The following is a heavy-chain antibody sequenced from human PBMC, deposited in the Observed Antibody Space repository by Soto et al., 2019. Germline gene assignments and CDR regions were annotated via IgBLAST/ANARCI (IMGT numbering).Heavy chain of an antibody. CDR2: ISYDGSNK. CDR3: ARGGDYVRGVYYYGMDV. Sequence: HPXGSLRLSCAASGFTFSSYAMHWVRQAPGKGLEWVAVISYDGSNKYYADSVKGRFTISRDNSKNTLYLQMNSLRAEDTAVYYCARGGDYVRGVYYYGMDVWGQGTTVTVSS. V-gene: IGHV3-30-3*01. D-gene: IGHD2-21*02. CDR1: GFTFSSYA. J-gene: IGHJ6*02.